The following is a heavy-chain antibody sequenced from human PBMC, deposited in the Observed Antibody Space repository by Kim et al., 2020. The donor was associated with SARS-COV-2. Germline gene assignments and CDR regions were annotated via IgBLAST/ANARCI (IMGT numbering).Heavy chain of an antibody. D-gene: IGHD3-9*01. CDR3: ARIRNRGAPCRNWFAEYFQN. V-gene: IGHV4-31*03. CDR1: GDSISRGDYY. CDR2: IYYTGST. Sequence: SETLSLTCTVSGDSISRGDYYWSWIRQRPGKGLEWIGYIYYTGSTFYNPSLRSRLIISVDTSKNQFSLNLNSVTAADTAVYFCARIRNRGAPCRNWFAEYFQNWGQGTLVTVSS. J-gene: IGHJ1*01.